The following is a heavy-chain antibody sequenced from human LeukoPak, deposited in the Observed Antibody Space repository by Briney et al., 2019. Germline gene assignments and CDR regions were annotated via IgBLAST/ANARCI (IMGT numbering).Heavy chain of an antibody. CDR1: GGSISSSSYY. CDR3: AGSVPLKDNYDYGDHIHLSFDY. Sequence: SETLSLTCTVSGGSISSSSYYWGWIRQPPGKGLEWIGSIYYSGSTYYNPSLKSRVTISVDTSKNQFSLKLSSVTAADTAVYYCAGSVPLKDNYDYGDHIHLSFDYWGQGTLVTVSS. CDR2: IYYSGST. D-gene: IGHD4-17*01. V-gene: IGHV4-39*07. J-gene: IGHJ4*02.